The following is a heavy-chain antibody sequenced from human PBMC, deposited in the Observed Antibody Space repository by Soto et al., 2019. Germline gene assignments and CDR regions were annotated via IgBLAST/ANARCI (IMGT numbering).Heavy chain of an antibody. D-gene: IGHD6-6*01. CDR1: GYTFTSYA. CDR2: INAGNGNT. V-gene: IGHV1-3*01. CDR3: ARDPTYSSSPSGSPRVWFDP. Sequence: ASVKVSCKASGYTFTSYAMHWVRQAPGQRLEWMGWINAGNGNTKYSQKFQGRVTITRDTSASTAYMELSSLRSEDTAVYYCARDPTYSSSPSGSPRVWFDPWGQGTLVTVSS. J-gene: IGHJ5*02.